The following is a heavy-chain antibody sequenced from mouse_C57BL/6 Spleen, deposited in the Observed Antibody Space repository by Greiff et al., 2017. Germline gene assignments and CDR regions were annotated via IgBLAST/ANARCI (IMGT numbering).Heavy chain of an antibody. CDR1: GYAFSSYW. D-gene: IGHD6-1*01. V-gene: IGHV1-80*01. CDR3: AISPLPGDFDY. J-gene: IGHJ2*01. Sequence: QVQLQQPGAELVKPGASVKISCKASGYAFSSYWMNWVKQRPGKGLEWIGQIYPGDGDTNYNGKFKGKAILTADKTSSTAYMQLSSLTSEGSAVFCCAISPLPGDFDYWGQGTTLTVSS. CDR2: IYPGDGDT.